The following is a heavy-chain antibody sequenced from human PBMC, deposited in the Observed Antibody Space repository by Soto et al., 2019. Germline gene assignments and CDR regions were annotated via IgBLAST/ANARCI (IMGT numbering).Heavy chain of an antibody. CDR3: ARDYSGSYYYYGMDV. D-gene: IGHD1-26*01. CDR2: INPNSGGT. J-gene: IGHJ6*02. V-gene: IGHV1-2*04. CDR1: GYTFAGYY. Sequence: GASVKVSCKASGYTFAGYYMHWVRQAPGQGLEWMGWINPNSGGTNYAQKFQGWVTMTRDTSISTAYMELSRLRSDDTAVYYCARDYSGSYYYYGMDVWGQGSTVTVSS.